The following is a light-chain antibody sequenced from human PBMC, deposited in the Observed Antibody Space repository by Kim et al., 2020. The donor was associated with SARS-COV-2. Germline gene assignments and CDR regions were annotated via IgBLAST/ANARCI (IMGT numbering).Light chain of an antibody. CDR1: KLGDQY. V-gene: IGLV3-1*01. J-gene: IGLJ3*02. CDR2: QDS. CDR3: QAWDSSTAV. Sequence: SVSPGQTASIPCSGDKLGDQYACWYQQKPGQSPVLVIYQDSKRPSGIPERFSGSNSGNTATLTISGTQAMDEADYYCQAWDSSTAVFGGGTQLTVL.